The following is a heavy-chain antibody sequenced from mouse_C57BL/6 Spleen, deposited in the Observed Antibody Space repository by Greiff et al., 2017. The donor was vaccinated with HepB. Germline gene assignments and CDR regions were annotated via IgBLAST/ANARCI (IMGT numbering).Heavy chain of an antibody. Sequence: VQLQQSGPELVKPGASVKISCKASGYTFTDYYMNWVKQSHGKSLEWIGDINPNNGGTSYNQKFKGKATLTVDKSSSTAYMELRSLTSEDSAVYYWARRYYGSSYDWYFDVWGTGTTVTVSS. V-gene: IGHV1-26*01. D-gene: IGHD1-1*01. CDR3: ARRYYGSSYDWYFDV. CDR2: INPNNGGT. J-gene: IGHJ1*03. CDR1: GYTFTDYY.